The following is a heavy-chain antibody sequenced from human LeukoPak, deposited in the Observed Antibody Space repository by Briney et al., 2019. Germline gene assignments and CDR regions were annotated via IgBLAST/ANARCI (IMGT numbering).Heavy chain of an antibody. D-gene: IGHD3-10*01. CDR3: ARDYTYCYGSGSYYFDY. J-gene: IGHJ4*02. CDR2: TYYRSRWHN. Sequence: SQTLSLTCAISGDSVSSNSVAWNWIRQSPSRGLEWLGRTYYRSRWHNDYALSVKSRITINPDTSQNQFSLQLNSVTPEDTAVYYCARDYTYCYGSGSYYFDYWGQGTLVTVSS. V-gene: IGHV6-1*01. CDR1: GDSVSSNSVA.